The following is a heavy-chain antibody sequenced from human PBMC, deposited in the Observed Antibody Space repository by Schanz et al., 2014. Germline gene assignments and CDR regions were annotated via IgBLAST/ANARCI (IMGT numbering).Heavy chain of an antibody. CDR1: GFTLSSYA. CDR2: IWYDGSNK. CDR3: ARGTDWSLHY. V-gene: IGHV3-33*08. J-gene: IGHJ4*02. Sequence: QVQLVESGGGVVQPGRSLRLSCAAYGFTLSSYAMHWVRQAPGKGLEWVAFIWYDGSNKYYADSVKGRFSISRDYSKNTLYLQMSSLRAGDTAVYYCARGTDWSLHYWGQGALVTVSS. D-gene: IGHD1-1*01.